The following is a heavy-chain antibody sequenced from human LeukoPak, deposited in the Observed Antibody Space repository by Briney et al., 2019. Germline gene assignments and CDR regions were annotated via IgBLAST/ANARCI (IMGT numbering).Heavy chain of an antibody. Sequence: GGSLRLSCAASGFTFSSYAMSWVRQAPGKGLEWVSAISGSGGSTYYADSVKGRFTISRDNSKNTLFLQMNSLRAEDTAVYYCARDPDDYGDYSYFDYWGQGTLVTVSS. J-gene: IGHJ4*02. CDR1: GFTFSSYA. CDR2: ISGSGGST. D-gene: IGHD4-17*01. CDR3: ARDPDDYGDYSYFDY. V-gene: IGHV3-23*01.